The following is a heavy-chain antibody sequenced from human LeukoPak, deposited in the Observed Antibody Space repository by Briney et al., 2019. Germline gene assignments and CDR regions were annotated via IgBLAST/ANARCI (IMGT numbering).Heavy chain of an antibody. CDR1: GGTFSSYA. CDR3: ASDPTTRQTSKGYYYYGMDV. V-gene: IGHV1-69*13. D-gene: IGHD1-1*01. CDR2: IIPIFGTA. Sequence: SVKVSCKASGGTFSSYAISWVRQAPGQGLEWMGGIIPIFGTANYAQKFQGRVTITADESTSTAYMELSSLRSEDTAVYYCASDPTTRQTSKGYYYYGMDVWGQGTTVTVSS. J-gene: IGHJ6*02.